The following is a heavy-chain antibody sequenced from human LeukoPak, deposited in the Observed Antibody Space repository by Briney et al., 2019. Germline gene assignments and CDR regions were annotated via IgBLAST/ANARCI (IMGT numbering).Heavy chain of an antibody. CDR3: ARDLGAGYSYGYDV. J-gene: IGHJ4*02. D-gene: IGHD5-18*01. CDR2: FDPEDGET. Sequence: ASVKVSCKVSGYTLTELSMHWVRQAPGKGLEWMGGFDPEDGETIYAQKFQGRVTMTTDTSTSTAYMELRSLRSDDTAVYYCARDLGAGYSYGYDVWGQGTLVTVSS. CDR1: GYTLTELS. V-gene: IGHV1-24*01.